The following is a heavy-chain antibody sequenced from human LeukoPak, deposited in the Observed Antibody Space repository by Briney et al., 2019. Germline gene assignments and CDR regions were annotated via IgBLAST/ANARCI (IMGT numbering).Heavy chain of an antibody. Sequence: PSETLSLTCAVSGGSFSGYYRTWIRQPPGKGLEWIGEINHSGNANYNPSLKSRVTISLDVSENHFSLKLTSVTAADTAVYYCARGQGTVTTHWGQGTLVTVSS. CDR1: GGSFSGYY. J-gene: IGHJ4*02. CDR3: ARGQGTVTTH. D-gene: IGHD4-17*01. V-gene: IGHV4-34*01. CDR2: INHSGNA.